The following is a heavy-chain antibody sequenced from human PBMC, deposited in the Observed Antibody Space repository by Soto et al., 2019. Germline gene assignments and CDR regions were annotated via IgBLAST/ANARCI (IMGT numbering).Heavy chain of an antibody. Sequence: QVQLVQSGAEVKKPGSSVKVSCKASGGTFSSYTISWVRQAPGQGLEWMGRIIPILGIANYAQKFQGRVTITADKSTTTAYMELSSLRSEDTAVYYCAREVGDGDYYYNYYMDVWGKGTTVTVSS. CDR1: GGTFSSYT. CDR2: IIPILGIA. V-gene: IGHV1-69*08. J-gene: IGHJ6*03. D-gene: IGHD3-16*01. CDR3: AREVGDGDYYYNYYMDV.